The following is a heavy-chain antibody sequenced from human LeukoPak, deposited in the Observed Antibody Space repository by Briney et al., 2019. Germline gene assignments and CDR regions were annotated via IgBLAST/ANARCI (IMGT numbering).Heavy chain of an antibody. CDR3: ARVSYYDSSGYIHVGAVDI. J-gene: IGHJ3*02. D-gene: IGHD3-22*01. Sequence: ASVKDSCKASGYTFTSYGISWVRQAPGQGLEWMGWISAYNGNTNYAQKLQGRVTMTTDTSTSTAYMELRSLRSDDTAVYYCARVSYYDSSGYIHVGAVDIWGQGTMVTVSS. CDR1: GYTFTSYG. CDR2: ISAYNGNT. V-gene: IGHV1-18*01.